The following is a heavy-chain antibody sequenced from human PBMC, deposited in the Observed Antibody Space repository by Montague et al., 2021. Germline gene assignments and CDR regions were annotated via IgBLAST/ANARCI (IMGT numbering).Heavy chain of an antibody. CDR2: VNERGSS. CDR1: GGSFSVYS. J-gene: IGHJ6*02. CDR3: ARRGIVGVGQKGDFYAMDV. V-gene: IGHV4-34*01. D-gene: IGHD1-26*01. Sequence: SETLSLTCAVSGGSFSVYSWTWIRQSPGNRLEWIGEVNERGSSNFNPSLKSRLTISVDTSNKHLSLNLRSVTAADTAVYYCARRGIVGVGQKGDFYAMDVWGQGTPVIVSS.